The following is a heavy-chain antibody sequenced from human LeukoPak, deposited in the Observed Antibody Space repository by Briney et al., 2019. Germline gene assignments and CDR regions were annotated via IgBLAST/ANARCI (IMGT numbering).Heavy chain of an antibody. CDR1: GGSISSGDYY. D-gene: IGHD7-27*01. CDR2: IYYSGST. CDR3: ARTISTGDPEYYFDY. J-gene: IGHJ4*02. Sequence: SETLSLTCTVSGGSISSGDYYWSWIRQPPGKGLEWIGYIYYSGSTYYNPSLKSRVTISVDTSKNQFSLKLSSVTAADTAVYYCARTISTGDPEYYFDYWGQGTLVTVSS. V-gene: IGHV4-30-4*08.